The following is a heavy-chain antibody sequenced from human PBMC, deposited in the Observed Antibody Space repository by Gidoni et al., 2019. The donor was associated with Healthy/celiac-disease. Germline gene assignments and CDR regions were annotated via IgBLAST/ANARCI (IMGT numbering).Heavy chain of an antibody. J-gene: IGHJ5*02. D-gene: IGHD3-10*01. CDR3: NQMVRGVIS. CDR2: ISGRSGAT. Sequence: EVLLVEFGGGLVQPGGSLRLSCAASRFTFGTYRMNWVRQAPGKGLEWVSYISGRSGATHYADSVKGRFTISRDNAMNSLYLQMNSLRAEDTAVYYCNQMVRGVISWGQGTLVTVSS. CDR1: RFTFGTYR. V-gene: IGHV3-48*01.